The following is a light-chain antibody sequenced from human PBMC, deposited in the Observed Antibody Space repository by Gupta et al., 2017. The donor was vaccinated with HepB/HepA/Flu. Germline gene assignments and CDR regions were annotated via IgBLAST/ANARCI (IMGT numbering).Light chain of an antibody. V-gene: IGLV7-46*01. Sequence: VAPPEPSLTVSPGGTVTLTCGSSTGAVTSGPYPYWFQQKHGQTPRTQKYDTTNKPARAPARVSGSRRAAKATMTRSEAESEDEADCSCKLADSGARVFGGGTKLTVL. CDR3: KLADSGARV. CDR1: TGAVTSGPY. CDR2: DTT. J-gene: IGLJ2*01.